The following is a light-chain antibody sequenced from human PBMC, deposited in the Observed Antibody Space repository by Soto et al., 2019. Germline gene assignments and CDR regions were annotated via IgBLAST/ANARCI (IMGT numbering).Light chain of an antibody. CDR1: SSDVGSYKY. CDR2: DVN. J-gene: IGLJ3*02. V-gene: IGLV2-11*01. CDR3: CSFVDSDTVL. Sequence: QSVLTQPRSVSGSPGQSVTISCTGTSSDVGSYKYVSWYQHHPGKAPKLMIFDVNKRPSGVPDRFSGSNSGNAASLTISGFQPEDEADYFCCSFVDSDTVLFGGGTKLTVL.